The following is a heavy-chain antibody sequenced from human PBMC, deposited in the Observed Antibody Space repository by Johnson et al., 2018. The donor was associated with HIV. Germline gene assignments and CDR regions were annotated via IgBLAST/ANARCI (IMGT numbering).Heavy chain of an antibody. Sequence: VQLMESGGGLVKPGGSLRLSCAASGFTFSDYYMSWIRQAPGKGLEWVSYISSSGSIIDYADSERGRLAISRDNVKNSLYLQMNSLRAEDTAVYYCARAPRGQHPRGAFDIWGQGTMVTVSS. CDR1: GFTFSDYY. V-gene: IGHV3-11*04. CDR3: ARAPRGQHPRGAFDI. CDR2: ISSSGSII. J-gene: IGHJ3*02. D-gene: IGHD6-13*01.